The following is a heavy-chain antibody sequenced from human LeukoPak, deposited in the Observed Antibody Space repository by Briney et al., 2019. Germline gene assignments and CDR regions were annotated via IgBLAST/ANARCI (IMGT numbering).Heavy chain of an antibody. CDR1: GASISSGDYS. Sequence: PSQTLPLTCSVSGASISSGDYSWSWIRQPPGKGLEWIGYIYYDGSTYYNPSLKSRLTISLDTSKSQFSLKLSSVTAADTAMYYCARTLSPGFYYYMDVWGKGTAVTVSS. J-gene: IGHJ6*03. CDR2: IYYDGST. CDR3: ARTLSPGFYYYMDV. V-gene: IGHV4-30-4*08.